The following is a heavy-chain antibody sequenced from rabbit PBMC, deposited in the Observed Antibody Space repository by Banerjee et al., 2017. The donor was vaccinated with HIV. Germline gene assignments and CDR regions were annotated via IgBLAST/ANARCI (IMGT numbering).Heavy chain of an antibody. CDR3: ARDGDYDDYAYYFNL. D-gene: IGHD2-1*01. Sequence: QEQLKETGGGLVQPEGSLTLTCTASGFSFSSSYYMCWVRQAPGKGLEWIACIYAGSSDNSYYASWAKGRFTISKTSSTTVTLQMTSLTAADTATYFCARDGDYDDYAYYFNLWGPGTLVTVS. J-gene: IGHJ4*01. V-gene: IGHV1S45*01. CDR1: GFSFSSSYY. CDR2: IYAGSSDNS.